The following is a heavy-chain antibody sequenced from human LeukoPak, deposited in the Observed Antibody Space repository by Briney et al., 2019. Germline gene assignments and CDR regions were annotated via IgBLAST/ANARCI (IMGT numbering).Heavy chain of an antibody. J-gene: IGHJ1*01. CDR3: AKDPTPYSGSDKYFQH. V-gene: IGHV3-43D*03. CDR1: GFTFDDYA. D-gene: IGHD1-26*01. Sequence: PGGSLRLSCAASGFTFDDYAMHWVRQAPGKGLEWVSLISWDGGSTYYADSVKGRFTISRDNSKNSLYLQMNSLRAEDTALYYCAKDPTPYSGSDKYFQHWGQGTLVTVSS. CDR2: ISWDGGST.